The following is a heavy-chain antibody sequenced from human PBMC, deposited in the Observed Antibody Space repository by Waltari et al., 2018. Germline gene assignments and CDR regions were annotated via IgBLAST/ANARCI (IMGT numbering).Heavy chain of an antibody. Sequence: EVQLLESGGGLVQPGGSLRLSCAASGFTFSSYAMSWVRQAPGKGLEWVSAIRGSGGSTYYADSVKGRFTISRDNSKNTLYLQMNSLRAEDTAVYYCAKFLYRAAAGNPPDAFDIWGQGTMVTVSS. CDR3: AKFLYRAAAGNPPDAFDI. CDR1: GFTFSSYA. V-gene: IGHV3-23*01. D-gene: IGHD6-13*01. CDR2: IRGSGGST. J-gene: IGHJ3*02.